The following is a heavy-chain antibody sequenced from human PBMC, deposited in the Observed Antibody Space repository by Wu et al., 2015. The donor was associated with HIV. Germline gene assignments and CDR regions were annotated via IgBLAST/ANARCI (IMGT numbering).Heavy chain of an antibody. CDR2: INPNSADT. Sequence: QVQLVQSGAEVKKPGASVKVSCKASGYTFTDYYIHWVRQTPGQGLEWMGWINPNSADTKYAQKFEGRVTMTRDTSISTAYMELSRLRSDDTAVYYCARGGIAATGWDAFDIWGQGTMVTVSS. CDR3: ARGGIAATGWDAFDI. D-gene: IGHD6-13*01. V-gene: IGHV1-2*02. CDR1: GYTFTDYY. J-gene: IGHJ3*02.